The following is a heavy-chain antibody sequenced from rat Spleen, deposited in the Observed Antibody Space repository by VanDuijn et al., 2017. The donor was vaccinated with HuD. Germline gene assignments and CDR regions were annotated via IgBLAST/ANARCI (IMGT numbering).Heavy chain of an antibody. CDR3: GRHWPNTAFDY. Sequence: EVQMVESGGGLVQPGRSLKLSCAASGFTFSDYGMAWIRQAPGKGLEWVASITNTGGSIYYPDSVKGRFTISRDNAKRSLYLQMDSLRSEDTATYYCGRHWPNTAFDYWGQGVMVIVSS. V-gene: IGHV5-29*01. CDR1: GFTFSDYG. J-gene: IGHJ2*01. D-gene: IGHD4-1*01. CDR2: ITNTGGSI.